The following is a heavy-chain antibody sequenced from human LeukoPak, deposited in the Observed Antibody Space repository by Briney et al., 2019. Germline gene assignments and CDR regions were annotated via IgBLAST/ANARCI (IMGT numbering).Heavy chain of an antibody. CDR3: ARIGSQTRIDY. CDR2: IIPIFGTA. V-gene: IGHV1-69*01. Sequence: RISCKASGGTFSSYAISWVRQAPGQGLEWMGGIIPIFGTANYAQKFQGRVTITADESTSTAYMELSSLRSEDTAVYYCARIGSQTRIDYWGQGTLVTVSS. CDR1: GGTFSSYA. J-gene: IGHJ4*02. D-gene: IGHD1-7*01.